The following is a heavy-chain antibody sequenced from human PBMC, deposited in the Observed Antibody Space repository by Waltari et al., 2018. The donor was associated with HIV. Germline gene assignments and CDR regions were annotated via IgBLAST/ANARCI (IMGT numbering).Heavy chain of an antibody. Sequence: QLQLQESGPGLVKPSETLSLTCTVSGGSISSRSYYWGWVRQPPGKGLEWIGSIYYSGRTYYNQSPKRRVTRSVDTSKNQFSLKLSSVTAADTAVYYCARVWVAVAGSNCDYWGQGTLVTVSS. CDR1: GGSISSRSYY. J-gene: IGHJ4*02. D-gene: IGHD6-19*01. CDR3: ARVWVAVAGSNCDY. CDR2: IYYSGRT. V-gene: IGHV4-39*07.